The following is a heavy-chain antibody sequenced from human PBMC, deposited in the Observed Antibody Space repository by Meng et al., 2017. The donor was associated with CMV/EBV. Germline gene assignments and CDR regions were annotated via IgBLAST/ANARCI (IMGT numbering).Heavy chain of an antibody. D-gene: IGHD6-6*01. CDR2: IIPIFGTA. V-gene: IGHV1-69*05. J-gene: IGHJ3*02. CDR3: ARWYSSSSTSPHAFDI. Sequence: SVKVFCKASGGTFSSYAISWVRQAPGQGLEWMGGIIPIFGTANYAQKFQGRVTITTDESTSTAYMELSSLRSEDTAVYYCARWYSSSSTSPHAFDIWGQGTMVTVSS. CDR1: GGTFSSYA.